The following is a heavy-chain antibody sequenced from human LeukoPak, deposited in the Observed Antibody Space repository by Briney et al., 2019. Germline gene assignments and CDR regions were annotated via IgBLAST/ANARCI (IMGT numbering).Heavy chain of an antibody. V-gene: IGHV3-23*01. D-gene: IGHD2-2*01. CDR3: AKAPTQYCSSTSCYAYFDY. CDR2: ISGSGGST. CDR1: EFTFSSYA. Sequence: GGSLRLSCAASEFTFSSYAMSWVRQAPGKGLEWVSAISGSGGSTYYADSVKGRFTISRDNSKNTLYLQMNSLRAEDTAVYYCAKAPTQYCSSTSCYAYFDYWGQGTLVTVSS. J-gene: IGHJ4*02.